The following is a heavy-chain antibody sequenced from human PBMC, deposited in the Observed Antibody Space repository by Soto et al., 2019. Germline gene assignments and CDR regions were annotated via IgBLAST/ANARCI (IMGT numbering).Heavy chain of an antibody. CDR3: ARSIAVAGRGNWFDP. Sequence: SQTLSLTCAISGDSVSSNSAAWNWIRQSPSRGLEWLGRTYYRSKWYNDYAVSAKSRITINPATSKNQFSLQLNSVTPEDTAVYYCARSIAVAGRGNWFDPWGQGTLVTVSS. D-gene: IGHD6-19*01. CDR2: TYYRSKWYN. J-gene: IGHJ5*02. V-gene: IGHV6-1*01. CDR1: GDSVSSNSAA.